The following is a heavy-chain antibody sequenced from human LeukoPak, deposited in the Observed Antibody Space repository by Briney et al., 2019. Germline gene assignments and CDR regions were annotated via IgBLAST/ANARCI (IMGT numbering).Heavy chain of an antibody. V-gene: IGHV3-48*02. CDR1: RFTFSTYT. Sequence: LPGGSLRLSCAVSRFTFSTYTMNWVRQAPGKGLEWVSSISSGSSNIYYADSAKGRFTISRDNAKNSLYLQMNSLRDEDTAVYYCARGAFYFDFWGQGTLVTVSP. CDR2: ISSGSSNI. J-gene: IGHJ4*02. CDR3: ARGAFYFDF.